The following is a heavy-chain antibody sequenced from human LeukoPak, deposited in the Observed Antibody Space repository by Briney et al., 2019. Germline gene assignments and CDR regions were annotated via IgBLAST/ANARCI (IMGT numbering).Heavy chain of an antibody. CDR2: LYPGDSET. Sequence: GESLKISCKSSGYSFTSNWIGWVRQMPGKGLEWMGILYPGDSETKYSPSFQGQVTISVDKSISTAYLQWSSLKASDTAMYYCARGSTVVVPAAIDGFDPWGQGTLVTVSS. J-gene: IGHJ5*02. V-gene: IGHV5-51*01. CDR1: GYSFTSNW. D-gene: IGHD2-2*01. CDR3: ARGSTVVVPAAIDGFDP.